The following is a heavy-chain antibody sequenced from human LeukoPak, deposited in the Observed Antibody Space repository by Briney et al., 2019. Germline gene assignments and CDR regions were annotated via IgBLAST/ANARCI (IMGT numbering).Heavy chain of an antibody. CDR1: GGSISSSSYY. J-gene: IGHJ2*01. D-gene: IGHD4-23*01. V-gene: IGHV4-39*07. CDR3: ARAIHTVVTPPWYFDL. CDR2: ISYSGST. Sequence: PSETLSLTCTVSGGSISSSSYYWGWIRQPPGKGLEWIGSISYSGSTYYNPSLKSRVTISVDTSKNQFSLKLSSVTAADTAVYYCARAIHTVVTPPWYFDLWGRGTLVTVSS.